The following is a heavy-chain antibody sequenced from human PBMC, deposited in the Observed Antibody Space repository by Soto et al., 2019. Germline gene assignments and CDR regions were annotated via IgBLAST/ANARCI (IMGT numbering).Heavy chain of an antibody. V-gene: IGHV3-23*01. CDR1: GFTFSSYA. CDR3: AKGSELYSSGWINY. D-gene: IGHD6-19*01. CDR2: ISGSGGST. J-gene: IGHJ4*02. Sequence: EVQLLESGGGLVQPGGSLRLSCAASGFTFSSYAMSWVRQAPGKGLEWVSAISGSGGSTYYADSVTGRFTISRDNSKNTLYLQMNSLSAEDTAVYYCAKGSELYSSGWINYWGQGTLVTVSS.